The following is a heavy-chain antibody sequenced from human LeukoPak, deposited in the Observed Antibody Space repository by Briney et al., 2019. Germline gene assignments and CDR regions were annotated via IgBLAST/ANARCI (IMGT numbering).Heavy chain of an antibody. CDR1: GGTFSSYA. Sequence: SVKVSCKASGGTFSSYAISWVRQAPGQGLEWMGGIIPIFGTANYAQKFQGRVTITTDESTSTAYMELSSLRSEDTAVYYCAGVTDGDYYFDYWGQGTLVTVSS. J-gene: IGHJ4*02. CDR3: AGVTDGDYYFDY. CDR2: IIPIFGTA. V-gene: IGHV1-69*05. D-gene: IGHD4-17*01.